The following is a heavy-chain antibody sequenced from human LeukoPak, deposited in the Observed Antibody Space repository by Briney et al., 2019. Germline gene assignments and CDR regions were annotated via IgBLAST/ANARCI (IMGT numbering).Heavy chain of an antibody. CDR1: GGSFSGYY. V-gene: IGHV4-34*01. CDR3: ARHTIFGVVTPHYFDY. J-gene: IGHJ4*02. CDR2: INHSGST. D-gene: IGHD3-3*01. Sequence: SETLSLTCAVYGGSFSGYYWSWIRQPPGKGLEWIGEINHSGSTNYNPSLKSRVTISVDTSKNQFSLKLSSVTAADTAVYYCARHTIFGVVTPHYFDYWGQGTLVTVSS.